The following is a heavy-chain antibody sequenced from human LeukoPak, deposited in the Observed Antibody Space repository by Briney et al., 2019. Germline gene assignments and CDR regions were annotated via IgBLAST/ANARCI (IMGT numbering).Heavy chain of an antibody. CDR3: ARDVSAVGGLERPATLGY. D-gene: IGHD1-1*01. Sequence: GRSLRLSCAASGFTFSSYAMHWVRQAPGKGLEWVAVISYDGSKKYYADYVKGRFTISRDKSKNTLYLQMNSLRPEDTAVYYCARDVSAVGGLERPATLGYWGQGTLVTVSS. V-gene: IGHV3-30*04. CDR1: GFTFSSYA. J-gene: IGHJ4*02. CDR2: ISYDGSKK.